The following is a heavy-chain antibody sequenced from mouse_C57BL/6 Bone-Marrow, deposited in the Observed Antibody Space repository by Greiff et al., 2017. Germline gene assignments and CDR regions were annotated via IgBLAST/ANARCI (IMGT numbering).Heavy chain of an antibody. D-gene: IGHD3-2*02. Sequence: ESGPGLVKPSQSLSLTCSVTGYSITSGYYWNWIRQFPGNKLEWMGYISYDGSNNYNPSLKNRISITRDTSKNQFFLKLNSVTTEDTATYYCARDRGQLRLLDYRGQGTTLTVSS. J-gene: IGHJ2*01. CDR2: ISYDGSN. V-gene: IGHV3-6*01. CDR3: ARDRGQLRLLDY. CDR1: GYSITSGYY.